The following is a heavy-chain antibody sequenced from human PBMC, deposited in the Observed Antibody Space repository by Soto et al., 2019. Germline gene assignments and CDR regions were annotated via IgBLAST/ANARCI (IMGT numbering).Heavy chain of an antibody. CDR3: AKDFPGYDYANAFDI. D-gene: IGHD4-17*01. V-gene: IGHV3-23*01. CDR1: GCNFISYG. Sequence: GGSMRLSCTAAGCNFISYGMSWVRQAPGKGLEWVSAISGSGGSTYYADSVKGRFTISRDNSKNTLYLQMNSLRAEDTAVYYCAKDFPGYDYANAFDIWGQGTMVTVSS. J-gene: IGHJ3*02. CDR2: ISGSGGST.